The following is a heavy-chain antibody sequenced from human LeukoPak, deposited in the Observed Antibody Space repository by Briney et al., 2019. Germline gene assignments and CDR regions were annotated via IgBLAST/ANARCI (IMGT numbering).Heavy chain of an antibody. J-gene: IGHJ3*02. CDR1: GGTFSSYA. Sequence: SVKVSCKASGGTFSSYAISWVRQAPGQGLEWMGRIIPIFGTANYAQKFQGRVTITTDESTSTAYMELSSLRSEDTAVYYCAFAYYYGSGSSQGGPFDIWGQGTMVTVSS. CDR2: IIPIFGTA. V-gene: IGHV1-69*05. D-gene: IGHD3-10*01. CDR3: AFAYYYGSGSSQGGPFDI.